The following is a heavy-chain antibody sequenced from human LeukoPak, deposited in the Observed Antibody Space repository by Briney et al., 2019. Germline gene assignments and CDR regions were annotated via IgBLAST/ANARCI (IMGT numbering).Heavy chain of an antibody. D-gene: IGHD1-26*01. Sequence: SETLSLTCAVYGGSFSGYYWSWIRQPPGKGLEWIGYIYYSGSTYYNPSLKSRVTISVDTSKNQFSLKLSSVTAADTAVYYCARELGYYYYMDVWGKGTTVTVSS. CDR3: ARELGYYYYMDV. V-gene: IGHV4-30-4*08. J-gene: IGHJ6*03. CDR1: GGSFSGYY. CDR2: IYYSGST.